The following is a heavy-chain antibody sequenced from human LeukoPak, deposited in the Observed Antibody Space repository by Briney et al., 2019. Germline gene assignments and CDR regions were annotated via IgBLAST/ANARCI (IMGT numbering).Heavy chain of an antibody. CDR2: IYYSGST. J-gene: IGHJ4*02. Sequence: SETLSLTCTVPGGSISSSSYYWGWIRQPPGKGLEWIGSIYYSGSTYYNPSLKSRVTISVDTSKNQFSLKLSSVTDTDTAVYYCAGQDYYDSSGYLFDYWGQGTLVTVSS. CDR1: GGSISSSSYY. V-gene: IGHV4-39*01. CDR3: AGQDYYDSSGYLFDY. D-gene: IGHD3-22*01.